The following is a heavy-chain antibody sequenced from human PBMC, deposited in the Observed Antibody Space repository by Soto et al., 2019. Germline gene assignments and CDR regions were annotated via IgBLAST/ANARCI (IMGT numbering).Heavy chain of an antibody. CDR2: IIPIFGTA. J-gene: IGHJ5*02. CDR1: GGTFSSYA. D-gene: IGHD3-16*01. V-gene: IGHV1-69*01. CDR3: AREVMANGWFDP. Sequence: QVQLVQSGAEVKKPGSSVKVSCKASGGTFSSYAISWVRQAPGQGLEWMGGIIPIFGTANYAQKFQGRVTITADESTSTAYMELSSLRCEDAAVYYCAREVMANGWFDPWGQGSLVTVSS.